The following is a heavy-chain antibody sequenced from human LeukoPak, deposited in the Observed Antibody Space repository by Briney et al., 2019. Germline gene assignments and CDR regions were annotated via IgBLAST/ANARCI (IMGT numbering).Heavy chain of an antibody. CDR1: GYTLTELS. V-gene: IGHV1-24*01. J-gene: IGHJ3*02. CDR2: FDPEDGET. CDR3: ARTNWGPNAFDI. Sequence: ASVKVSCKVSGYTLTELSMHWVRQAPGKGLEWMGGFDPEDGETIYAQKFQGRVTMTEDTSTDTAYMELSSLRSEDTAVYYCARTNWGPNAFDIWGQGTMVTVSS. D-gene: IGHD7-27*01.